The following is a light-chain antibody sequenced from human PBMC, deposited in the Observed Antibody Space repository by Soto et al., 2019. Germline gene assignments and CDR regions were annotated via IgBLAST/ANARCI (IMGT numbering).Light chain of an antibody. CDR1: QSLEHSDGSTY. CDR2: RVS. V-gene: IGKV2-24*01. Sequence: DIVMTQTPLSSPVSLGQPASMSCRSSQSLEHSDGSTYLSWLQQRPGQPPRLLIYRVSHRFSGVPDRFSGSGAGTDFTLRISRVEAEDVGVYYCMQATQFPLTFGGGTKVEIK. CDR3: MQATQFPLT. J-gene: IGKJ4*01.